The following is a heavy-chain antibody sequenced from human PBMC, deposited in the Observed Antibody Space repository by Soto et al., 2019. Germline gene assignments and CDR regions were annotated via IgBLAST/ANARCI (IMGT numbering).Heavy chain of an antibody. CDR1: GFTFGDYA. CDR2: IRSKAYGGTT. Sequence: GGSLRLSCTASGFTFGDYAMSWFRQAPGKGLEWVGFIRSKAYGGTTEYAASVKGRFTISRDDSKSIAYLQMNSLKTEDTAVYYCTRVSVVWWRTSDYWGQGTLVTVSS. CDR3: TRVSVVWWRTSDY. D-gene: IGHD5-12*01. J-gene: IGHJ4*02. V-gene: IGHV3-49*03.